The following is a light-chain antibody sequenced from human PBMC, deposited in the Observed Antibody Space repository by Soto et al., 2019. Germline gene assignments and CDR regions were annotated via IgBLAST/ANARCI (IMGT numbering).Light chain of an antibody. J-gene: IGKJ4*01. CDR2: DAS. CDR3: QQHINRLS. CDR1: QSVSNY. Sequence: EIVLTQSPATLSLSPGERATLSCRASQSVSNYLAWYQQKPGQAPRLLIYDASNRATGIPARFSGSGSGTXXXXXXXTLEPEDFAVYYCQQHINRLSFGGGTKVEIK. V-gene: IGKV3-11*01.